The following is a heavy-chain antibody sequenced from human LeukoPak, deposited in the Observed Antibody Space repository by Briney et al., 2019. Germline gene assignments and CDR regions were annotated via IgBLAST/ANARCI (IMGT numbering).Heavy chain of an antibody. V-gene: IGHV3-74*01. D-gene: IGHD3-22*01. CDR2: INSDGSIT. CDR1: GFSLSMYW. J-gene: IGHJ4*02. Sequence: PGGSLRLSCTAAGFSLSMYWMSWVRQAPGKGLVWVSHINSDGSITSYADSVKGRFTISRDNAKSTLYLQMNSLRAEDTAVYYCARDPDYDSSGYHGFDYWGQGTLVTVSS. CDR3: ARDPDYDSSGYHGFDY.